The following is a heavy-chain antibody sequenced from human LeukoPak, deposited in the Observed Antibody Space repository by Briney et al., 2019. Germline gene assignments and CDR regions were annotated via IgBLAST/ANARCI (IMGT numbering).Heavy chain of an antibody. J-gene: IGHJ4*02. Sequence: SETLSLTCTVSGGSISSSSYYWGWIRQPPGKGLEWIGSIYYSGSTYYNPSLKSRVTISVDTSKNQFSLKLSSVTAADTAVYYCASMGSHYFDYWGQGTLVTVSS. CDR3: ASMGSHYFDY. V-gene: IGHV4-39*07. D-gene: IGHD3-10*01. CDR2: IYYSGST. CDR1: GGSISSSSYY.